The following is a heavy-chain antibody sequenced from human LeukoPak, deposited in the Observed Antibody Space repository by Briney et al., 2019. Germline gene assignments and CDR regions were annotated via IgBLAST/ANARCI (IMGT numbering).Heavy chain of an antibody. CDR2: IKRRSDGETT. V-gene: IGHV3-15*01. J-gene: IGHJ4*02. CDR3: STDRRLTGLFDF. CDR1: GFTFTNTW. Sequence: GGSLRLSCVASGFTFTNTWMTWVRQAPGKGLVWVARIKRRSDGETTDYAAPVKGRFTISRGDSKSTLYLQMNNLKTEDTAVYYCSTDRRLTGLFDFWGQGTQVTVSS. D-gene: IGHD3-9*01.